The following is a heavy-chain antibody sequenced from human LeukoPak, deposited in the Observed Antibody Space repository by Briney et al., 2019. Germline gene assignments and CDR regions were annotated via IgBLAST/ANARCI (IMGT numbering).Heavy chain of an antibody. Sequence: GGSLRLSCAASGFTFSRYEMNWVRQAPGKGLEWVSYISSSGSTIYYADSVKGRFTISRDNAKNSLYLQMNSLRAEDTAVYYCARDHPTVTTFGYYYMDVWGKGTTVTISS. D-gene: IGHD4-17*01. J-gene: IGHJ6*03. CDR3: ARDHPTVTTFGYYYMDV. V-gene: IGHV3-48*03. CDR1: GFTFSRYE. CDR2: ISSSGSTI.